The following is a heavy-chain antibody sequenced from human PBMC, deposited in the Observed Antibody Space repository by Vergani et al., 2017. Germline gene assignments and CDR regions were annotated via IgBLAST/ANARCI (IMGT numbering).Heavy chain of an antibody. CDR2: INPNSGGT. Sequence: QVQLVQSGAEVKKPGASVKVSCKASGYTFIAYYIHWVRQAPGQGLEWMGWINPNSGGTNYAQKFQGRVIMTRDTSISTAYMELSRLRSDDTAVDYLVRFYWFHPWGQGTLVTVSS. D-gene: IGHD3-22*01. J-gene: IGHJ5*02. CDR3: VRFYWFHP. V-gene: IGHV1-2*02. CDR1: GYTFIAYY.